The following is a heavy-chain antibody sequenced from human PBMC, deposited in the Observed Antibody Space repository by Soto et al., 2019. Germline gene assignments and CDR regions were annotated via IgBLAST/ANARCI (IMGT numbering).Heavy chain of an antibody. V-gene: IGHV4-61*08. CDR3: ARGPGYIDGWRTFDF. CDR1: DDSFRGADYY. CDR2: TYYNGDT. Sequence: VLLQESGPGLLRPSETLSLTCTVSDDSFRGADYYWSWILQPLVKDPECIGYTYYNGDTKYNPALKSRVTMSVDTFKNQFSLRLASVTAADTAVYFCARGPGYIDGWRTFDFWGRGILVTVSS. D-gene: IGHD6-19*01. J-gene: IGHJ4*02.